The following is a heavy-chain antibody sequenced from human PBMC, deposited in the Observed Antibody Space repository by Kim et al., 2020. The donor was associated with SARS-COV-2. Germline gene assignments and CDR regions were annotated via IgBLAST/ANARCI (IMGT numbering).Heavy chain of an antibody. D-gene: IGHD3-3*02. V-gene: IGHV4-59*01. Sequence: NPSLKSRVTISADTSKNQFSLKLSSVTAADTAVYYCARTYSSNFYWYFDLWGRGTLVTVSS. CDR3: ARTYSSNFYWYFDL. J-gene: IGHJ2*01.